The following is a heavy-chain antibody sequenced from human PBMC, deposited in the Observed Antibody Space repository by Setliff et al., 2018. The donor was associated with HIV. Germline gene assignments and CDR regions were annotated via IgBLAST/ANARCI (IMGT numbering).Heavy chain of an antibody. CDR3: ARPSVSMARNWYAFGY. Sequence: ASVKVSCKASGYTFINYDINWVRQATGQGLEGMGWMNPNSGNTGHSQKFQGRVTMTRNTSKSTAYMELSSLTSEDTAVYYCARPSVSMARNWYAFGYWGQGTLVTVSS. D-gene: IGHD1-1*01. CDR1: GYTFINYD. V-gene: IGHV1-8*01. CDR2: MNPNSGNT. J-gene: IGHJ4*02.